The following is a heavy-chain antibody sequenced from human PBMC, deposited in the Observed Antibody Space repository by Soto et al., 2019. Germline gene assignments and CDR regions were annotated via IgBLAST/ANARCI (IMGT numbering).Heavy chain of an antibody. D-gene: IGHD1-20*01. CDR1: GGSISSYY. Sequence: SETLSLTCTVSGGSISSYYWSWIRQPPGKGLEWIGYIYYSGSTNYNPSLKSRVTISVDTSKNQFSLKLSSVTAADTAVYYCARPTYNSGSPFDYWGQGTLVTVSS. CDR2: IYYSGST. J-gene: IGHJ4*02. V-gene: IGHV4-59*01. CDR3: ARPTYNSGSPFDY.